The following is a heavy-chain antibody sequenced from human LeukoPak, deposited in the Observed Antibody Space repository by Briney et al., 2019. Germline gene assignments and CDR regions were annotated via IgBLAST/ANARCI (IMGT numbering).Heavy chain of an antibody. CDR3: ARLSTPNLYYFDY. CDR1: GYTFTGYY. V-gene: IGHV1-2*02. D-gene: IGHD3-16*02. CDR2: INPNSGVT. Sequence: ASVKPSCKASGYTFTGYYMHWVRQAPGHRLEWMGWINPNSGVTYYAQKFQCRVSMTRDTSISTAYMEVSRLRSDDSALYYCARLSTPNLYYFDYWGQGTLVTVSS. J-gene: IGHJ4*02.